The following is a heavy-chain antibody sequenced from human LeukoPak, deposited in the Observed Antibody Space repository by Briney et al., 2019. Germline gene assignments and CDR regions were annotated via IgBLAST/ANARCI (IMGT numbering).Heavy chain of an antibody. Sequence: GGSLRLSCAASGFTFSNYAMTWVRQAPGKGLDWVSSITGSGYTTYYADSVKGRFTISRDNSKNTLFLQMNSLRAEDTAICYCVKGLSSTAPFDYWGQGTLVTVSS. D-gene: IGHD1-1*01. CDR1: GFTFSNYA. V-gene: IGHV3-23*01. J-gene: IGHJ4*02. CDR3: VKGLSSTAPFDY. CDR2: ITGSGYTT.